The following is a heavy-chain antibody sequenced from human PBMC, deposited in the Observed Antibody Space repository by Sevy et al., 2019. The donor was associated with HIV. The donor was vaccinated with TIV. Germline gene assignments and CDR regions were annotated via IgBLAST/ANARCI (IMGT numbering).Heavy chain of an antibody. V-gene: IGHV1-18*01. D-gene: IGHD2-15*01. CDR3: ARAYCSGGRCYSLAY. CDR2: ISALNGDT. Sequence: ASVKVSCKASGYTFSSYRITWVRQAPGQGPEWIGWISALNGDTNDAQKLQGRVTMTADTSTSTVYMDLRSLRSDDTAVYYCARAYCSGGRCYSLAYWGQGTLVTVSS. J-gene: IGHJ4*02. CDR1: GYTFSSYR.